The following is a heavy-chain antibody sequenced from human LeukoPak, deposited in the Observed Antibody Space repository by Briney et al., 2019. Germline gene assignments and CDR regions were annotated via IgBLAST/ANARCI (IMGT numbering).Heavy chain of an antibody. CDR2: INWKGGTT. Sequence: PGGSLRLSCAASGFTFDNYGMSWVRQAPGKGLEWVSGINWKGGTTGYVDSVKGRFTISRDNAKKSLYLQMNSLRAEDTALYYCARDPVVAGTGFGYWGQGTLVTVSS. CDR1: GFTFDNYG. V-gene: IGHV3-20*04. CDR3: ARDPVVAGTGFGY. D-gene: IGHD6-19*01. J-gene: IGHJ4*02.